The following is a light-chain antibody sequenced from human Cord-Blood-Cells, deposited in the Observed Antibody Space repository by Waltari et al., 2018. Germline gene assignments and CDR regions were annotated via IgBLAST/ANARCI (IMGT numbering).Light chain of an antibody. V-gene: IGKV1-39*01. CDR2: AAS. Sequence: DIQMTQSPSSLSASVGDRVTITCRASQSISSYLNWYQQKPGKAPKHLIYAASSLQSGVPSRCSGSGAGTDFTPTISSLQPEGCSTYYCRQSYSTPVTFGQGTRLEIK. CDR1: QSISSY. CDR3: RQSYSTPVT. J-gene: IGKJ5*01.